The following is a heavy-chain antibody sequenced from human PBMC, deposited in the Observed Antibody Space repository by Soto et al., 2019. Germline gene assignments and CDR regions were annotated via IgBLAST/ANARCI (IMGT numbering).Heavy chain of an antibody. CDR3: AKGILSDYYGSGTYDY. CDR1: GFTFSEYA. D-gene: IGHD3-10*01. CDR2: ITGSGGKT. V-gene: IGHV3-23*01. J-gene: IGHJ4*02. Sequence: EVQLLESGGGLIQPGGSLRLSCAASGFTFSEYAMAWVRQAPGKGLEWVSVITGSGGKTFYADYVKGRFSISRDNSKNTVYLEINSLRAEDTAVYYCAKGILSDYYGSGTYDYWGQGTLVTVSS.